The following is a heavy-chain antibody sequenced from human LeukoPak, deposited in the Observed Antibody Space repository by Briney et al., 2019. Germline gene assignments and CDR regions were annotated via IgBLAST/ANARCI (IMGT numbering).Heavy chain of an antibody. V-gene: IGHV4-34*01. CDR1: GGSFSGYY. D-gene: IGHD2-2*02. CDR2: INHSGST. Sequence: SETLSLTCAVYGGSFSGYYWSWIRQPPGKGLEWIGEINHSGSTNYNPSLKSRVTISVDTSKNQFSLKLSSVTAADTAVYYCARDFWRSGTSCYTCYYYYMDVWGKGTTVTVSS. CDR3: ARDFWRSGTSCYTCYYYYMDV. J-gene: IGHJ6*03.